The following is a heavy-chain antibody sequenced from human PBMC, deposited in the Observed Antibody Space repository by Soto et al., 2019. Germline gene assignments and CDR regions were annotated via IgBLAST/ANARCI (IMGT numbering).Heavy chain of an antibody. CDR3: ARGGSGTYKLDN. CDR2: VNFDGATT. J-gene: IGHJ4*02. V-gene: IGHV3-74*01. Sequence: EVQLVESGGGLLQPGGSLRLSCEASGFTFSSHWMHWVRQTPGKGLVWGSCVNFDGATTNYGDSVKGRLTIYRDNAKKAVYLQMNSLRAEDTGVYYCARGGSGTYKLDNWGQGTLVTVSA. D-gene: IGHD3-10*01. CDR1: GFTFSSHW.